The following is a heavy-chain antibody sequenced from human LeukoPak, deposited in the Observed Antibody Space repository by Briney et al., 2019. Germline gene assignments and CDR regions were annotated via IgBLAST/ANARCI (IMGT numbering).Heavy chain of an antibody. Sequence: GGSLRLSCAASGFTFSSYWMSWVRQAPGKGLEWVANIKQDGSEKYYVDSVKGRFTISRDNAKNSLYLQMNSLRAEDTALYYCVKDSRTNYDSRGFLPHFDYWGQGTLVTVSS. CDR1: GFTFSSYW. CDR2: IKQDGSEK. V-gene: IGHV3-7*03. CDR3: VKDSRTNYDSRGFLPHFDY. D-gene: IGHD3-22*01. J-gene: IGHJ4*02.